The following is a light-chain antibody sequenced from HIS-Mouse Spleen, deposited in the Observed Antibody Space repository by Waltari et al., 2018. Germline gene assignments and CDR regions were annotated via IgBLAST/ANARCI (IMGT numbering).Light chain of an antibody. CDR2: EGS. CDR3: CSYAGSSTFEV. V-gene: IGLV2-23*03. CDR1: SSDVGSYNL. J-gene: IGLJ2*01. Sequence: QSALTQPASVSGSPGQSITISCTGTSSDVGSYNLVSWYQQHPGKAPKLMIYEGSKRPSGVPNAFSDARSGNTASLTIFGLQAEDEADYYCCSYAGSSTFEVFGGGTKLTVL.